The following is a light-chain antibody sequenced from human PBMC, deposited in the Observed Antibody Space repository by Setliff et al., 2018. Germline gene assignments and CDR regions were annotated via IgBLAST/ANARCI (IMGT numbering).Light chain of an antibody. CDR3: VLYMGSGIWV. J-gene: IGLJ3*02. Sequence: QTVVAQEPSFSVSPGGTVTLTCGLTSGSVSTSYYPSWYQQTPGQAPRTLIYNTDTRSSGVPDRFSGSILGNRAALTITGAQADDDSDYYCVLYMGSGIWVFGGGT. V-gene: IGLV8-61*01. CDR2: NTD. CDR1: SGSVSTSYY.